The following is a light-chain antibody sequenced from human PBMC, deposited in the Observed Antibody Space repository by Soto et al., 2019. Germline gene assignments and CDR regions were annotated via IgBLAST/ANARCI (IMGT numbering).Light chain of an antibody. CDR1: QSVRSN. V-gene: IGKV3D-15*01. CDR2: GAS. Sequence: EIVMTQSPATLSVSPGERATLSCRASQSVRSNYLAWYQQKPGQAPRLLIYGASSRATGIPARFSASGSGTDFTLTISDVQPEDFALYYCHQRQSWPRTFGQGTKVDIK. CDR3: HQRQSWPRT. J-gene: IGKJ1*01.